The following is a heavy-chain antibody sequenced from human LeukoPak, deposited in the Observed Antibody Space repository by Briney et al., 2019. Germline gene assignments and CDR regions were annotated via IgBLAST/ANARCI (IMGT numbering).Heavy chain of an antibody. Sequence: GGSLRLSCVASGFTFNNYHVNWVRQAPGKGLEGVSYINTGSTTIYYAHSVKGRFNISRDNAKNSVYLQMNSLRAEDSAVYYCATDRDGYRKNRYRFHYWAQETLVAVSS. D-gene: IGHD5-24*01. CDR2: INTGSTTI. J-gene: IGHJ4*02. CDR3: ATDRDGYRKNRYRFHY. CDR1: GFTFNNYH. V-gene: IGHV3-48*04.